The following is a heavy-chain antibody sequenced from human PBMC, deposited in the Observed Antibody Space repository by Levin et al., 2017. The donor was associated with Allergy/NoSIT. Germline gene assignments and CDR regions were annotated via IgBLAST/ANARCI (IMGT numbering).Heavy chain of an antibody. CDR3: ATQSSSGWYQENYYYYGMDV. CDR1: GYTFTSYG. D-gene: IGHD6-19*01. CDR2: ISAYNGNT. Sequence: ASVKVSCKASGYTFTSYGISWVRQAPGQGLEWMGWISAYNGNTNYAQKLQGRVTMTTDTSTSTAYMELRSLRSDDTAVYYCATQSSSGWYQENYYYYGMDVWGQGTTVTVSS. J-gene: IGHJ6*02. V-gene: IGHV1-18*01.